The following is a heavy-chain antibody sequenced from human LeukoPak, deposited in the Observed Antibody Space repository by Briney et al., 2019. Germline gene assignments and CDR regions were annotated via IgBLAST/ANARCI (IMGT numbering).Heavy chain of an antibody. J-gene: IGHJ4*02. D-gene: IGHD6-13*01. Sequence: PSETLSLTCSVSGGSISSYYWSWVRQPAGKGLEWVWRIYSSGSINYNPSLKSRVTISMDTSNNHFSLRPTSVTAAYTAVYYCARGTTAAAGIFACWGQGTLVTVSS. CDR3: ARGTTAAAGIFAC. CDR1: GGSISSYY. V-gene: IGHV4-4*07. CDR2: IYSSGSI.